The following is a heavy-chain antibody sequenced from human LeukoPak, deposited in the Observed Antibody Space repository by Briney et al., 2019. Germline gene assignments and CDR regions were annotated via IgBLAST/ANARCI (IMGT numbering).Heavy chain of an antibody. CDR2: FHYSGST. J-gene: IGHJ5*02. Sequence: SETLSLTCTVSGGSISSSGYYWSWIRQHPGEGLEWIGYFHYSGSTYYNPSLKRRVTISVDTSKNQFSLKLSSVTAADTAVYYCAISYYYDSSQSHWCDPWGQGTLVTVSS. CDR3: AISYYYDSSQSHWCDP. V-gene: IGHV4-31*03. D-gene: IGHD3-22*01. CDR1: GGSISSSGYY.